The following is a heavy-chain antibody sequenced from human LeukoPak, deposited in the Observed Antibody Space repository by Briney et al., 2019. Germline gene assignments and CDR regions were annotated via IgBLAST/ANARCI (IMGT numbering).Heavy chain of an antibody. J-gene: IGHJ4*02. V-gene: IGHV3-33*01. CDR1: GFTFSSYG. CDR3: ARGSMVRGVKYYFDY. Sequence: GGSLRLSCAASGFTFSSYGMHWVRQAPGKGLEWVAVIWYDGSNKYYADSVKGRFTISRDNSKNTLYLQMNSLRAEDTAVYYCARGSMVRGVKYYFDYWGQGTLVTVSS. CDR2: IWYDGSNK. D-gene: IGHD3-10*01.